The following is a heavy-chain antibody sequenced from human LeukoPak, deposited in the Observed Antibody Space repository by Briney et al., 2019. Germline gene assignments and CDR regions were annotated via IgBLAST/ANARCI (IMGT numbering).Heavy chain of an antibody. J-gene: IGHJ6*02. Sequence: ASVKVSCKASGYTFTNYPINWVRQAPGQGLEWMGWISPYNGDTNYAQKLQGRVTMTTDTSTSTAYMELRSLRSDDTAVYYCARDYYGSGSYLLIYYYGMDVWGQGTTVTVSS. D-gene: IGHD3-10*01. CDR2: ISPYNGDT. CDR1: GYTFTNYP. V-gene: IGHV1-18*01. CDR3: ARDYYGSGSYLLIYYYGMDV.